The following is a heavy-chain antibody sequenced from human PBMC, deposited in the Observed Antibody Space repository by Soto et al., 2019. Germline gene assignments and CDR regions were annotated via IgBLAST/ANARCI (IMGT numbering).Heavy chain of an antibody. CDR3: ARRSWSSGEYFDY. CDR1: GFTFSSYW. Sequence: GGSLRLSCAASGFTFSSYWMSWVRQAPGKGLEWVALIWYDGSQKYYADSVKGRFTISRDNSKNTLYLQVSSLGAEDTAVYYCARRSWSSGEYFDYWGQGVSVTVSS. V-gene: IGHV3-33*08. D-gene: IGHD3-10*01. J-gene: IGHJ4*02. CDR2: IWYDGSQK.